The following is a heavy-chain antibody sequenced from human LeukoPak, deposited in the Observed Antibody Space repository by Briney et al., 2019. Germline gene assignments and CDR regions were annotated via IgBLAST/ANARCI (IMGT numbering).Heavy chain of an antibody. CDR3: AATLEYCSSTSCPSGGY. V-gene: IGHV3-9*03. CDR2: ISWNSGSI. CDR1: GFTFDDYA. Sequence: PGRSLRLSCAASGFTFDDYAMHWVRQAPGKGLEWVSGISWNSGSIGYADSVKGRFTISRDNAKNSLYLQMNSLRAEDMALYYCAATLEYCSSTSCPSGGYWGQGTLVTVSS. J-gene: IGHJ4*02. D-gene: IGHD2-2*01.